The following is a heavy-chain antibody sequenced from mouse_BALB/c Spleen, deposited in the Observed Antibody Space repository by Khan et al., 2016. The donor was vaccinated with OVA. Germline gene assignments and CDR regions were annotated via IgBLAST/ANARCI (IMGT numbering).Heavy chain of an antibody. Sequence: EVQLQQSGTVLARPGASVKMSCKASGYSFTSYWMHWVKQRPGQGLEWIGAIYPGISDTRYNQKFKVKAKLTAVTSASTAYMELSSLTNEDSAVYFWTRSYDSYYFDYWGQGTTLTVSS. J-gene: IGHJ2*01. CDR1: GYSFTSYW. CDR2: IYPGISDT. CDR3: TRSYDSYYFDY. V-gene: IGHV1-5*01. D-gene: IGHD2-4*01.